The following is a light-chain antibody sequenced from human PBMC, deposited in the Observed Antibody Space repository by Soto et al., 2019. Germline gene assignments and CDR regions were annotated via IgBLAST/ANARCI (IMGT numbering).Light chain of an antibody. CDR2: DAS. Sequence: EIVLTQSPATLSLSPGERATLSCRASQSVSSYFAWYQQKPGQAPRLLIYDASNRATGIPARFSGSGSGTDFTLTISSLEPEDFAVYYCQHRSNWPPLTFGGGTKVEIK. CDR3: QHRSNWPPLT. V-gene: IGKV3-11*01. J-gene: IGKJ4*01. CDR1: QSVSSY.